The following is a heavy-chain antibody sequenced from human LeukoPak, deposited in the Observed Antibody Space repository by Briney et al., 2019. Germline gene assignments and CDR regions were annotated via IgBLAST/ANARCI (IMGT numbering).Heavy chain of an antibody. D-gene: IGHD3-3*01. J-gene: IGHJ4*02. CDR1: GYTFTSYG. V-gene: IGHV1-18*01. CDR2: ISAYNGNT. CDR3: AREGGDDFWSGYYGQFDY. Sequence: GASVKVSCKASGYTFTSYGISWVRRAPGQGLEWMGWISAYNGNTNYAQKLQGRVTMTTDTSTSTAYMELRSLRSDDTAVYYCAREGGDDFWSGYYGQFDYWGQGTLVTVSS.